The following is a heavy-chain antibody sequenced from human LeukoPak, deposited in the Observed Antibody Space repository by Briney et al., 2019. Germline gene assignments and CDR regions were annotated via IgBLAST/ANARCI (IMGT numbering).Heavy chain of an antibody. D-gene: IGHD3-16*01. Sequence: ASVKVSCKASGYTFTDYFLHWLRQAPGQGLEWMGWINPKTGATNYAQSVQGRVTMTRDTSITTGNMELNRLTSDDTAVYYCARAYEYGWFDPWGQGTLVTVSS. CDR1: GYTFTDYF. CDR3: ARAYEYGWFDP. CDR2: INPKTGAT. J-gene: IGHJ5*02. V-gene: IGHV1-2*02.